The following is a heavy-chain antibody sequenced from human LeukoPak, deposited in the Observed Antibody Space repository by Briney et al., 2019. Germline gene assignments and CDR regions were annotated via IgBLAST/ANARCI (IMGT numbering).Heavy chain of an antibody. CDR1: GGSFSGYY. Sequence: SETLSLTCAVYGGSFSGYYWSWIRQPPGKGLEWIGEINHSGSTNYNPSLKSRVTISVDTPKNQFSLKLSSVTAADTAVYYCARADSSLLIDYWGQGTLVTVSS. CDR2: INHSGST. CDR3: ARADSSLLIDY. J-gene: IGHJ4*02. D-gene: IGHD3-22*01. V-gene: IGHV4-34*01.